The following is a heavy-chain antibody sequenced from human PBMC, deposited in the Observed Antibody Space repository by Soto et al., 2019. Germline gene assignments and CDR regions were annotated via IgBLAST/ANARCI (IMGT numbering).Heavy chain of an antibody. J-gene: IGHJ4*02. D-gene: IGHD6-19*01. Sequence: EVQLVESGGGLIQPGESLRLSCAASAFTVSNNYMNWVRQAPGKGLEWVSMIYSGGNTYYADAVKGRFTISRDNSKNTLYLQMNSLRAEDTAVYYCPSGDGWFLRYWGQGTLVTVSS. CDR3: PSGDGWFLRY. CDR2: IYSGGNT. V-gene: IGHV3-53*01. CDR1: AFTVSNNY.